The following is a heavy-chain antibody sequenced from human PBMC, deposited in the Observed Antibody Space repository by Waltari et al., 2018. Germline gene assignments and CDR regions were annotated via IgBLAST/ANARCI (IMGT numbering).Heavy chain of an antibody. CDR1: GDSISGTYW. D-gene: IGHD2-15*01. CDR2: IHGSGRS. CDR3: ARDRGRGLYLDS. V-gene: IGHV4-4*02. Sequence: QVQPQESGPGLVKPSGTLSVTCPVSGDSISGTYWWSWVRQPPGKGLEWIGQIHGSGRSNYNPSLESRVTVSIDTSNNHFSLKVTSATAADTAVYYCARDRGRGLYLDSWGQGTLVTVSP. J-gene: IGHJ4*02.